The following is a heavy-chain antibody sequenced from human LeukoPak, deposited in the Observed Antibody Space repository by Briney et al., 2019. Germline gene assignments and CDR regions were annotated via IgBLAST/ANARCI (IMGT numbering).Heavy chain of an antibody. V-gene: IGHV6-1*01. CDR1: GDSVSSNSAA. CDR3: ARDWQQLVEGPGLNWFDP. Sequence: SQTLSLTCAISGDSVSSNSAAWNWIRQSPSRGLEWLGRTYYRSKWYNDYAVSVKSRITINPDTSKNQFSLQLNSVTPEDTAVYYCARDWQQLVEGPGLNWFDPWGQGTLVTVSS. D-gene: IGHD6-13*01. J-gene: IGHJ5*02. CDR2: TYYRSKWYN.